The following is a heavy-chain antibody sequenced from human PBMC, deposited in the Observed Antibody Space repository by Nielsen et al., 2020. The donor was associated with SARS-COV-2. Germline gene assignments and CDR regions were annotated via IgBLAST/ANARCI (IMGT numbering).Heavy chain of an antibody. Sequence: ASVKVSCKASGYTFTSYGISWVRQAPGQGLEWMGWISAYNGNTNYAQKLQGRVTMTTDTSTSTAYMELRSLRSDDTAVYYCARDGHSSVPRGPTAYYYYYYYMDVWGKGTTVTVSS. CDR2: ISAYNGNT. J-gene: IGHJ6*03. CDR1: GYTFTSYG. CDR3: ARDGHSSVPRGPTAYYYYYYYMDV. V-gene: IGHV1-18*04. D-gene: IGHD6-25*01.